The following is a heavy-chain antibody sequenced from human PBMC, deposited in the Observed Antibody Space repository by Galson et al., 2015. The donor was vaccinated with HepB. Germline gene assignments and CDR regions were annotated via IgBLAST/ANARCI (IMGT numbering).Heavy chain of an antibody. V-gene: IGHV3-9*01. CDR1: GFIFDHYA. CDR2: ISWNSGSI. Sequence: SLRLSCAASGFIFDHYAMHWVRQGPGKGLEWVSGISWNSGSIGYADSVKGRFTISRDNAKTSLDLQMNSLGAEDTALYFCAKIITFMTDYYDSSGYYSHWGQGTLVTVSP. CDR3: AKIITFMTDYYDSSGYYSH. D-gene: IGHD3-22*01. J-gene: IGHJ4*02.